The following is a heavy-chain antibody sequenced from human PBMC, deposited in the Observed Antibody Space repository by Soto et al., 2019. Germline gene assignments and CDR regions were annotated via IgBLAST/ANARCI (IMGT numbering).Heavy chain of an antibody. V-gene: IGHV3-11*05. CDR2: ISRSSTDT. CDR1: GFTFSDYY. Sequence: QVQLVESGGGLVKAGGSLRLSCAASGFTFSDYYMSWIRQAPGKGLEWVSYISRSSTDTNYVDSVKGRFTISRDNAKDSLYPQMNSLRAEDTAIYYCARDSLGAAAGTLVFWGQGTLVTVSS. J-gene: IGHJ4*02. D-gene: IGHD6-13*01. CDR3: ARDSLGAAAGTLVF.